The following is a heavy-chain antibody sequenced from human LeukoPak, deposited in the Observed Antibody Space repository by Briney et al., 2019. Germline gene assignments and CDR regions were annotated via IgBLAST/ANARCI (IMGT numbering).Heavy chain of an antibody. J-gene: IGHJ4*02. Sequence: SVKVSCKASGGTFSSYAISWVRQAPGQGLEWMGGIIPIFGTANYAQKFQGRVTITADESTSTAYMELSSLRSEDTAVYYCARAATRIIAAAGIGDYWGQGTLVTVSS. CDR3: ARAATRIIAAAGIGDY. CDR2: IIPIFGTA. CDR1: GGTFSSYA. V-gene: IGHV1-69*13. D-gene: IGHD6-13*01.